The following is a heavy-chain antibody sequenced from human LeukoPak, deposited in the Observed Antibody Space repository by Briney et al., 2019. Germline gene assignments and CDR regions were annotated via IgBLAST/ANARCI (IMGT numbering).Heavy chain of an antibody. Sequence: PGGSLRLSCAASGFTVSNNYMSWVRRAPGKGLEWVSRINGDGRNINYADSVRGRFTISRDNARNTLFLQMNSLRVEDTAVYYCTRDLLDYDVSTGLHHYYMDVWGQGTTVTVSS. D-gene: IGHD3-9*01. CDR2: INGDGRNI. CDR3: TRDLLDYDVSTGLHHYYMDV. J-gene: IGHJ6*02. V-gene: IGHV3-74*01. CDR1: GFTVSNNY.